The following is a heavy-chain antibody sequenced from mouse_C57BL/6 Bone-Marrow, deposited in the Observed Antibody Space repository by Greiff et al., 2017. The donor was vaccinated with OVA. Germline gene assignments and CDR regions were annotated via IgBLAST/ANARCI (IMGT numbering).Heavy chain of an antibody. CDR1: GFTFSDYG. V-gene: IGHV5-17*01. CDR3: AKPWVSWFAY. J-gene: IGHJ3*01. CDR2: ISSGSSTI. Sequence: EVQLQESGGGLVKPGGSLKLSCAASGFTFSDYGMHWVRQAPEKGLEWVAYISSGSSTIYYADTVKGRFTISRDNAKNTLFLQMTSLRSEDTAMYYCAKPWVSWFAYWGQGTLVTVSA. D-gene: IGHD4-1*01.